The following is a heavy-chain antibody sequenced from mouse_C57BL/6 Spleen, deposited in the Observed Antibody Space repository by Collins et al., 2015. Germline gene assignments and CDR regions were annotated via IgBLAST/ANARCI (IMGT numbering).Heavy chain of an antibody. J-gene: IGHJ4*01. Sequence: QVQLQQPGAELVKPGASVKLSCKASGYTFTSYWMHWVKQRPGQGLEWIGEIDPSDSYTNYNQKFKGKATLTVDKSSSTAYMQLSSLTSEDSAVYYCARLYYYAMDYWGQGTSVTVSS. CDR3: ARLYYYAMDY. CDR1: GYTFTSYW. V-gene: IGHV1-69*02. CDR2: IDPSDSYT.